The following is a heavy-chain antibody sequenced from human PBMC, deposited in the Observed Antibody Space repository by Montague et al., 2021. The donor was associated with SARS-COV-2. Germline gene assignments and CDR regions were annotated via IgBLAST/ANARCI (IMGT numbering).Heavy chain of an antibody. CDR2: ISSNGSTI. CDR1: GFTFDDYE. D-gene: IGHD1-26*01. Sequence: SLRLSCAASGFTFDDYEMHWVRQAPGKGLEWVSDISSNGSTIDYADSVKGRFTISRDNAKNSLYLQMNSLRAEDTAVYYCARADAQYSGGNYRFDDWGQGTLVTVSS. J-gene: IGHJ4*02. V-gene: IGHV3-48*03. CDR3: ARADAQYSGGNYRFDD.